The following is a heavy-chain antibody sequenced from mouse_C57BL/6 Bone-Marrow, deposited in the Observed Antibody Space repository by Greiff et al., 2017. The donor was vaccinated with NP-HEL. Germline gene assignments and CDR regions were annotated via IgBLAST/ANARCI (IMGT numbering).Heavy chain of an antibody. V-gene: IGHV3-8*01. Sequence: EVKLMESGPGLAKPSQTLSLTCSVTGYSITSDYWNWIRKFPGNKLEYMGYISYSGSTYYNPSLNSRISITRDTSKNQYYLQLNSVTTEDTATYYCARSADSSDPPYAMDYWGQGTSVTVSS. J-gene: IGHJ4*01. CDR3: ARSADSSDPPYAMDY. CDR2: ISYSGST. D-gene: IGHD3-2*02. CDR1: GYSITSDY.